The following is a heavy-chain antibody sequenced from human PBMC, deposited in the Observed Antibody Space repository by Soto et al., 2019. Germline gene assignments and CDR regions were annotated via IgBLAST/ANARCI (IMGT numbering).Heavy chain of an antibody. CDR1: GFTFRSYL. CDR3: AREGFLEWLFPYYYYYYMDV. Sequence: GESQKISCTAAGFTFRSYLMSWVRQAPGKGLEWVANIKQDGSEKYYVDSVKGRFTISRDNAKNSLYLQMNSLRAEDTAVYYCAREGFLEWLFPYYYYYYMDVWGKGTTVTVSS. V-gene: IGHV3-7*01. CDR2: IKQDGSEK. D-gene: IGHD3-3*01. J-gene: IGHJ6*03.